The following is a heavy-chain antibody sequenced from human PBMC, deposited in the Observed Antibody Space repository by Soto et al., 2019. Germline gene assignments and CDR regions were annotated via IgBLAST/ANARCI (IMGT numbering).Heavy chain of an antibody. CDR2: INPNSGGT. CDR3: ERDRHITILQFGYYYYGIDV. V-gene: IGHV1-2*02. J-gene: IGHJ6*02. D-gene: IGHD3-9*01. Sequence: ASVKVSCKASGYTFTGYYMHWVRQAPGQGLEWLGWINPNSGGTNYAQKFQGRVTMTRDTSISTAYMELSRLRSDDTVVYYCERDRHITILQFGYYYYGIDVWGHGTTVTVS. CDR1: GYTFTGYY.